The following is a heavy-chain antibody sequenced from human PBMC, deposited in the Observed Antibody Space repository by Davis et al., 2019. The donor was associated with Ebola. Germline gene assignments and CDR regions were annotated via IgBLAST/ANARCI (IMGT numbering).Heavy chain of an antibody. Sequence: GESLKISCAASGFTFSAYAMTWVRQAPGKGLEWVSGISSGSDNTYYADSVKGRCTISRDNSKNTLFLQMNSLRVEDTATYYCAKDRSSGMYVVAFDTWGQGTMVTVSS. D-gene: IGHD1-26*01. V-gene: IGHV3-23*01. J-gene: IGHJ3*02. CDR3: AKDRSSGMYVVAFDT. CDR1: GFTFSAYA. CDR2: ISSGSDNT.